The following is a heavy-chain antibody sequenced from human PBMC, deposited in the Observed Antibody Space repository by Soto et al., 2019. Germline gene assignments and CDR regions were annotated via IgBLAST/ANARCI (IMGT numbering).Heavy chain of an antibody. D-gene: IGHD3-22*01. CDR3: VSPYYYDCSVRGAFRPDAFDI. CDR2: IWYDESNK. CDR1: GFTFSSYG. J-gene: IGHJ3*02. Sequence: GGSLRLSCAASGFTFSSYGMHWVRQAPGKGMEWVAVIWYDESNKYYADSVKDRFTISRDNSKNTLYLQMNSLRAEDTAVYYCVSPYYYDCSVRGAFRPDAFDIWGQGTMVTVSS. V-gene: IGHV3-33*01.